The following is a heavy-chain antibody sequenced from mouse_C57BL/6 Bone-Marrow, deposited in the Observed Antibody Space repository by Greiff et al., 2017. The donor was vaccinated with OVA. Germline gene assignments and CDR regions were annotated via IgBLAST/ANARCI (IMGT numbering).Heavy chain of an antibody. Sequence: EVMLVESGGDLVKPGGSLKLSCAASGFTFSSYGMSWVRQTPDKRLEWVATISSGGSYTYYPDSVKGRFTISRDNAKNTLYLQMSSLKSEDTAMYYCARPYYYGRAWFAYWGQGTLVTVSA. J-gene: IGHJ3*01. CDR2: ISSGGSYT. CDR1: GFTFSSYG. D-gene: IGHD1-1*01. V-gene: IGHV5-6*01. CDR3: ARPYYYGRAWFAY.